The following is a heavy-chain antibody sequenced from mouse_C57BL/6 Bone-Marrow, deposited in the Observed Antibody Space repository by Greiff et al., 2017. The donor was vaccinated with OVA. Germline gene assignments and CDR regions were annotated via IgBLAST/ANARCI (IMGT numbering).Heavy chain of an antibody. CDR3: ARSPPPYYYGSIYAMDY. D-gene: IGHD1-1*01. Sequence: QVQLQQSGAELVKPGASVKISCKASGYAFSSYWMNWVKQRPGKGLEWIGQIYPGDGDTNYNGKFKGKATLTADKSSSTAYMQLSSLTSEDSAVYFCARSPPPYYYGSIYAMDYWGQGTSVTVSS. CDR1: GYAFSSYW. J-gene: IGHJ4*01. CDR2: IYPGDGDT. V-gene: IGHV1-80*01.